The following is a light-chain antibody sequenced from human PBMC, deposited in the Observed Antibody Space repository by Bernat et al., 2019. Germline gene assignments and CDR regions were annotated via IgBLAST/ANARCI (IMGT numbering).Light chain of an antibody. CDR3: QAWDRSTAFYV. J-gene: IGLJ1*01. CDR1: KLGDKY. Sequence: SYELTQPPSVSVSPGQTASITCSGDKLGDKYACWYQQKPGQSPVLVIYQDSKRPSGIPERFSGSNSGNTATLTISGTQAMDEADYCYQAWDRSTAFYVFGTGTKVTVL. V-gene: IGLV3-1*01. CDR2: QDS.